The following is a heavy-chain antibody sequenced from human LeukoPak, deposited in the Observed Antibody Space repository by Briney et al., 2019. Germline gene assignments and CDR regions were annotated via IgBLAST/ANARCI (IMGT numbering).Heavy chain of an antibody. V-gene: IGHV4-59*01. CDR3: ARTGSYSSGWYDY. Sequence: PSETLSLTCTVSGGSISSYYWSWIRQPPGKGLEWIGYIYYSGSTNYNPSLKSRVTISVDTPKNQFSLKLSSVTAADTAVYYCARTGSYSSGWYDYWGQGTLVTVSS. CDR2: IYYSGST. J-gene: IGHJ4*02. D-gene: IGHD6-19*01. CDR1: GGSISSYY.